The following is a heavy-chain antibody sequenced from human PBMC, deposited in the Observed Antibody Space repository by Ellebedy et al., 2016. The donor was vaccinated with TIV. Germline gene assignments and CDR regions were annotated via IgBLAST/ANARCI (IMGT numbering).Heavy chain of an antibody. V-gene: IGHV1-18*01. CDR1: GYTFSNSG. D-gene: IGHD4-23*01. CDR2: ISTYNHNT. J-gene: IGHJ4*02. CDR3: ARDNWLTAVASQGPPPDY. Sequence: ASVKVACXPSGYTFSNSGFNWVRQAPGQGLEWLGWISTYNHNTDYAPKFQGRVSLTTDTSTATAYMELRGLTSDDTAVYYCARDNWLTAVASQGPPPDYWGQGTLVTVSS.